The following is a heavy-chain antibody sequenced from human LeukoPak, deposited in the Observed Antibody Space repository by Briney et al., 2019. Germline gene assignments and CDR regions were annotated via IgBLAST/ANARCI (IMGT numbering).Heavy chain of an antibody. Sequence: GASVKVSCKASGGTFISYAISWVRQAPGQGLEWMGRIIPILGIANYAQKFQGRVTITADKSTSTAYMELSSLRSEDTAVYYCARLRVGATFYYYYYGMDVWGQGTTVTVSS. J-gene: IGHJ6*02. V-gene: IGHV1-69*04. D-gene: IGHD1-26*01. CDR3: ARLRVGATFYYYYYGMDV. CDR1: GGTFISYA. CDR2: IIPILGIA.